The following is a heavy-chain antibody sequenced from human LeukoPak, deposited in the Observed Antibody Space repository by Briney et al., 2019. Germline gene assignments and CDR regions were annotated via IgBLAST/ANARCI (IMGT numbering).Heavy chain of an antibody. CDR3: ARGVGAVYWYFDL. D-gene: IGHD1-26*01. CDR1: GGSIRSSYYY. CDR2: IYDSGST. J-gene: IGHJ2*01. V-gene: IGHV4-39*07. Sequence: PSETLSLTCTVSGGSIRSSYYYWGWIRQPPGKGLEWIGSIYDSGSTYYNPSLKSRVTISVDTSKNQFSLKLTSVTAADTAVYYCARGVGAVYWYFDLWGRGTLVTVSS.